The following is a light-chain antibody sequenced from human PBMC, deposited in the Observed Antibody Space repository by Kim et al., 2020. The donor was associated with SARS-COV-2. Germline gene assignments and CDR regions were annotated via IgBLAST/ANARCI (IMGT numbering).Light chain of an antibody. J-gene: IGKJ1*01. Sequence: TINCQSSQSVLSSSNNKYFLAWYQQKPGQPPKLLIYWASTRESGVPDRFSGSGSGTDFNLTISSLQAEDLAVYYCQQSYSAPQTFGQGTKVDIK. CDR1: QSVLSSSNNKYF. CDR2: WAS. V-gene: IGKV4-1*01. CDR3: QQSYSAPQT.